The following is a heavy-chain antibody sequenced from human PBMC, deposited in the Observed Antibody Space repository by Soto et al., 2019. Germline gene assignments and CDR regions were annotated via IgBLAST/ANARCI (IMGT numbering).Heavy chain of an antibody. CDR2: IYWDDDE. J-gene: IGHJ4*02. V-gene: IGHV2-5*02. CDR1: GFSLTTRGVG. Sequence: QITLKEAGPTLVKPTQTLTLTCTFSGFSLTTRGVGVGWIRQPPGKALEWLALIYWDDDEGYSPSPQSRLTISQDTSKTQVVLTMTNMDPVDTATYSCAHRPRGYRYHFDYWGQGNLVTVSS. D-gene: IGHD5-18*01. CDR3: AHRPRGYRYHFDY.